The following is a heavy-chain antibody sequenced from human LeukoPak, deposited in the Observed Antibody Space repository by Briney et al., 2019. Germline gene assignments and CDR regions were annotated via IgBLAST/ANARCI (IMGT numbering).Heavy chain of an antibody. J-gene: IGHJ4*02. D-gene: IGHD2-2*01. V-gene: IGHV3-30*02. CDR3: AKRIPATDYFDY. Sequence: GGSLRLSCAASGFTFSSSGLHWVRQAPGKGLEWVAFIQYDGSSKYYADSVKGRFTISRDNSENTLYLHMSSLRVEDTAMYYCAKRIPATDYFDYWGQGTLVTVSS. CDR2: IQYDGSSK. CDR1: GFTFSSSG.